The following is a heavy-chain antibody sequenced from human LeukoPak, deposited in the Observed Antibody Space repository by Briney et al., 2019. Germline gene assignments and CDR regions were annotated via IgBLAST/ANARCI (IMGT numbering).Heavy chain of an antibody. CDR3: AIHTMVRGYSDY. CDR1: GFTFSSYG. D-gene: IGHD3-10*01. CDR2: IRYDGNNK. J-gene: IGHJ4*02. V-gene: IGHV3-30*02. Sequence: GGSLRLSCAASGFTFSSYGIHWVRQAPGKGLEWVAFIRYDGNNKYYADSVKGRFTISRDNSKNTLYLQMNSLRAEDTAVYYCAIHTMVRGYSDYWGQGTLVTVSS.